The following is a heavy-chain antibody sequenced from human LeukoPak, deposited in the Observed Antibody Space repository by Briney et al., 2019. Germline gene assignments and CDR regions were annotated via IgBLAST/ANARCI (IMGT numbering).Heavy chain of an antibody. J-gene: IGHJ6*02. CDR3: ARGSLNIEPSDRYYYYEMDV. CDR1: GGTFSSDG. Sequence: SVKVSCKASGGTFSSDGVSWVRQAPGQGLEWMGGIIPPFGTTNYAQRFQDRVTINADGSTSTVYMELSGLRSEDTATYYCARGSLNIEPSDRYYYYEMDVWGQGTTVTVSS. V-gene: IGHV1-69*13. CDR2: IIPPFGTT. D-gene: IGHD5-12*01.